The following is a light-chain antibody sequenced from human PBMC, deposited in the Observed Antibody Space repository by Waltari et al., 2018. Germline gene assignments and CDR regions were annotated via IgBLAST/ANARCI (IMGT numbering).Light chain of an antibody. CDR1: RSNIGSTY. CDR3: AAWDDRLTVVV. CDR2: TNS. Sequence: QSVLTQPPSASGPPGQRVTISCSWSRSNIGSTYVYWYQQLPATAPKLRIYTNSERPSGVPDRFSGSKSGTSASLAISGLRSEDEGDYFCAAWDDRLTVVVFGGGTKLTVL. V-gene: IGLV1-47*01. J-gene: IGLJ2*01.